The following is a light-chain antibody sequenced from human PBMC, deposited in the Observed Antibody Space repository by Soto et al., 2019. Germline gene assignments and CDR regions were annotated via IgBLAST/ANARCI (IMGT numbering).Light chain of an antibody. Sequence: EIVLTQSPATLSLSPGERATLSCRATQSVSTYLAWYQQKPGQAPSLLIYDASNRATGIPARFSGSGSGTDINITIRSLEPEDFAVYYCQQRNNWPSITFGQGTRLEI. J-gene: IGKJ5*01. V-gene: IGKV3-11*01. CDR3: QQRNNWPSIT. CDR2: DAS. CDR1: QSVSTY.